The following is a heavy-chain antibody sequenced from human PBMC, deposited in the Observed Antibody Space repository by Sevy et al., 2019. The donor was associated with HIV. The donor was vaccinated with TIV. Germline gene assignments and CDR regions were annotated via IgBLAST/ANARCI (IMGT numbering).Heavy chain of an antibody. V-gene: IGHV3-21*01. Sequence: LSLTCAASGFTFSSYSMNWVRQAPGKGLEWVSSISSSSSYIYYADSVKGRFTISRDNAKNSLYLQMNSLRAEDTAVYYCARVTYSSGWYRGSYYYYGMDVWGQGTTVTVSS. CDR1: GFTFSSYS. CDR2: ISSSSSYI. D-gene: IGHD6-19*01. J-gene: IGHJ6*02. CDR3: ARVTYSSGWYRGSYYYYGMDV.